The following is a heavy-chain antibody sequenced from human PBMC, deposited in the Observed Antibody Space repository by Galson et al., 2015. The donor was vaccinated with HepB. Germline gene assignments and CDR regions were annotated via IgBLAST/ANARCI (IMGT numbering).Heavy chain of an antibody. CDR3: ARRNAVSFDN. CDR1: GFTFSTYA. V-gene: IGHV3-23*01. J-gene: IGHJ3*02. CDR2: VSGNGVST. Sequence: LRLSCAASGFTFSTYAMSWVRQAPGKGLEWVSAVSGNGVSTYYADSVKDRFTISRDNSKNTLSLQMNSLRVEDTAVYYCARRNAVSFDNWGQGTMVTVSS. D-gene: IGHD1-1*01.